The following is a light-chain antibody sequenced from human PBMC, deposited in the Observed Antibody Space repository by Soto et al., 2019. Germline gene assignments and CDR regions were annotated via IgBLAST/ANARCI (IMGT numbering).Light chain of an antibody. Sequence: DIQMTQSPSSLSASVGDRVTITCRASESISRHLNWYQQKPGKAPNLLIYAASSLQHGVPSRFSGSGSGTDFTLTISNLQPEDFATYYCQQSYSTLSITFGQGTRLEIK. CDR3: QQSYSTLSIT. CDR1: ESISRH. V-gene: IGKV1-39*01. J-gene: IGKJ5*01. CDR2: AAS.